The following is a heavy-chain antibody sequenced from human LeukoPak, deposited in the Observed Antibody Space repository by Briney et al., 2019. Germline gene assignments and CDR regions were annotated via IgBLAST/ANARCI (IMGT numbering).Heavy chain of an antibody. Sequence: GGSLRLSCAASGFSFSSYSMNWVRQAPGKGLEWVSSISSSSGYIYYADSVKGRFTISRDNAKNSLYLQMNSLRAEDTTVYYCASGYYYEYFDYWGQGTLVTVSS. CDR2: ISSSSGYI. D-gene: IGHD3-22*01. J-gene: IGHJ4*02. CDR3: ASGYYYEYFDY. CDR1: GFSFSSYS. V-gene: IGHV3-21*01.